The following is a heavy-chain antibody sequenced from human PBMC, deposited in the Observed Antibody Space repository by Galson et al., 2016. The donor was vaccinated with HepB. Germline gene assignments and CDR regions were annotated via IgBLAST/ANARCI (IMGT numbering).Heavy chain of an antibody. CDR1: GGTSRNYG. Sequence: SVKVSCKASGGTSRNYGIAWVRQAPGQGLEWMGGTIPVFGDVNYAQKFQGRVTITADKSTSTSYMEVSSLRLEDTALYYCARTLGWGSSPLDYWGQGTLVTVSS. V-gene: IGHV1-69*06. J-gene: IGHJ4*02. CDR2: TIPVFGDV. D-gene: IGHD3-16*01. CDR3: ARTLGWGSSPLDY.